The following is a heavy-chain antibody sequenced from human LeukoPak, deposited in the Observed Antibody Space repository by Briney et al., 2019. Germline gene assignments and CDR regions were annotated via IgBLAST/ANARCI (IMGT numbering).Heavy chain of an antibody. CDR2: IYHSGST. CDR3: ARDTPGDY. V-gene: IGHV4-38-2*02. CDR1: GYSISSGYY. Sequence: SETLSLTCTVSGYSISSGYYWGWIRQPPGKGLEWIGSIYHSGSTYYNPSLKSRVTISVDKSKNQFSLKLSSVTAADTAVYYCARDTPGDYWGQGTLVTVSS. J-gene: IGHJ4*02.